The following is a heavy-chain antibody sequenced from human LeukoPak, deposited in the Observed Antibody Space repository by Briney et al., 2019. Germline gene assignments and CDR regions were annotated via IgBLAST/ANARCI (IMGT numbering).Heavy chain of an antibody. V-gene: IGHV4-39*07. CDR2: IFYSGST. CDR3: ARGYYYDSSGYYPYFDY. Sequence: SETLSLTCTVSGGSISTSNYYWGWIRQPPGKGLEWIGNIFYSGSTYYSPSLKSRVTISLDTSRNQFSLKLSSVTAADTAVYYCARGYYYDSSGYYPYFDYWGQGTLVTVSS. J-gene: IGHJ4*02. D-gene: IGHD3-22*01. CDR1: GGSISTSNYY.